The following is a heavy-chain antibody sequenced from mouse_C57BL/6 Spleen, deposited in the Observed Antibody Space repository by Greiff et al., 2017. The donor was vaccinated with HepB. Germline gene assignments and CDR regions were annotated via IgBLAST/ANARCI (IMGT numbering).Heavy chain of an antibody. J-gene: IGHJ2*01. V-gene: IGHV1-82*01. CDR3: ARSGEYFDY. CDR2: IYPGDGDT. CDR1: GYAFSSSW. D-gene: IGHD3-2*02. Sequence: VHLVESGPELVKPGASVKISCKASGYAFSSSWMNWVKQRPGKGLEWIGRIYPGDGDTNYNGKFKGKATLTADKSSSTAYMQLSSLTSEDSAVYFCARSGEYFDYWGQGTTLTVSS.